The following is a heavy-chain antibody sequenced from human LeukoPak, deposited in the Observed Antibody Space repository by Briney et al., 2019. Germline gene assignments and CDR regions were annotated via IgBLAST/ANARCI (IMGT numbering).Heavy chain of an antibody. V-gene: IGHV1-46*01. D-gene: IGHD5-12*01. CDR3: ARDTHSGYEYFDY. Sequence: YXHWVRXAPGQGLEWMGIINPSGGSTSYAQKFQGRVTMTRDTSTSTVYMELSSLRSEDTAVYYCARDTHSGYEYFDYWGQGTLVTVSS. CDR1: Y. J-gene: IGHJ4*02. CDR2: INPSGGST.